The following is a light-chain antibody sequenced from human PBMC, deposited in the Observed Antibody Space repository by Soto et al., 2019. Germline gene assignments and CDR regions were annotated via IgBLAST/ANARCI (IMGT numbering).Light chain of an antibody. J-gene: IGKJ5*01. V-gene: IGKV3-11*01. CDR3: QQRSNWLT. Sequence: EIVLTQSPATLSLSPGERATLSCRASQSVSSYLAWYQQKPGQAPRLLIYDASNRATGIPARFSGSGSQTHFTLTISSLEPEDFAVYYCQQRSNWLTFGQGTRLEIK. CDR1: QSVSSY. CDR2: DAS.